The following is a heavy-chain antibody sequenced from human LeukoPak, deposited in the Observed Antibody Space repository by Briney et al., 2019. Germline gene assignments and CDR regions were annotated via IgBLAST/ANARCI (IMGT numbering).Heavy chain of an antibody. D-gene: IGHD3-3*01. V-gene: IGHV4-31*03. J-gene: IGHJ4*02. CDR3: ARNTYDFWSGYYYFDY. CDR1: GGSISSGGYY. CDR2: IYYSGST. Sequence: MPSETLSLTCTVSGGSISSGGYYWSWIRQHPGKGLECIGYIYYSGSTYYNPSLKSRVTISVDTSKNQFSLKLSSVTAADTAVYYCARNTYDFWSGYYYFDYWGQGTLVTVSS.